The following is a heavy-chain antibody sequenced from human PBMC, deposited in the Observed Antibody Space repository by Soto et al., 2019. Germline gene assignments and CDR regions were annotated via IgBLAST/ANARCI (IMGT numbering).Heavy chain of an antibody. CDR3: ARKGGYIPDHSFDY. CDR1: GGSISSSSYY. Sequence: SETLSLTCTVSGGSISSSSYYWGWIRQPPGKGLEWIGSIYYSGSTYYNPSLKSRVTISVDTSKNQFSLKLSSVTAADTVVFYCARKGGYIPDHSFDYWGKGPLVPVS. V-gene: IGHV4-39*01. D-gene: IGHD5-12*01. J-gene: IGHJ4*02. CDR2: IYYSGST.